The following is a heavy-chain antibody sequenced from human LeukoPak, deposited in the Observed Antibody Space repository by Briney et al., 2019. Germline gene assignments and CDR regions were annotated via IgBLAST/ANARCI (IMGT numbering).Heavy chain of an antibody. CDR2: IRYDGSNK. D-gene: IGHD1-1*01. CDR1: GFTFSSCG. CDR3: ARGAVQSYYYYMDV. Sequence: GGSLRLSCAASGFTFSSCGFHWVRQAPGKGLEWVAFIRYDGSNKYYADSVKGRFTISRDNSKNTLYLQMNSLRAEDTAVYYCARGAVQSYYYYMDVWGKGTTVTVSS. V-gene: IGHV3-30*02. J-gene: IGHJ6*03.